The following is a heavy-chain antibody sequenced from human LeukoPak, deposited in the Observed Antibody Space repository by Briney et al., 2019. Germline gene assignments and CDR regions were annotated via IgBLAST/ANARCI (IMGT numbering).Heavy chain of an antibody. CDR2: IRRRSEVI. J-gene: IGHJ6*02. CDR1: GFTFSLYS. CDR3: ARDKGLNYDFWSGYLHYYYYGMDV. D-gene: IGHD3-3*01. Sequence: GGSLRLSCAASGFTFSLYSMNWVRQAPGKGLEWLSYIRRRSEVINYADSVKGRFTTSRDNAKNSLFLQMNSLRAEDTAVYYCARDKGLNYDFWSGYLHYYYYGMDVWGQGTTVTVSS. V-gene: IGHV3-48*01.